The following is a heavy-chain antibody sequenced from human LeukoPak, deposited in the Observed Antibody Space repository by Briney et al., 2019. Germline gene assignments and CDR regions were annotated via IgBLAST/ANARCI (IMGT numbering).Heavy chain of an antibody. CDR1: GGSICSGDYY. V-gene: IGHV4-30-4*08. Sequence: SETLSLTCTVPGGSICSGDYYWSWIRQPPGKGLEWIGYIYYSGSTYYNPSLKSRVTISVDTSKNQFSLKLSSVTAADTAVYYCARVDNSYGPSGGVDYWGQGTLVTVSS. J-gene: IGHJ4*02. CDR2: IYYSGST. D-gene: IGHD5-18*01. CDR3: ARVDNSYGPSGGVDY.